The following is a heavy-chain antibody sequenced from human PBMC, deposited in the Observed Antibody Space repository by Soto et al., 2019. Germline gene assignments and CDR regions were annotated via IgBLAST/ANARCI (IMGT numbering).Heavy chain of an antibody. CDR3: ARLSVRYCSGGSCSQLDY. Sequence: EVQLVESGGGLVQPGGSVRLSCAASGFTFSTYSMNWVRQAPGEGLEWVSFISSSGGTIYYADSVKGRFTIYRDNAKNSLYLQMNSLSDEDTAVYYCARLSVRYCSGGSCSQLDYWGQGTLVTVSS. CDR1: GFTFSTYS. V-gene: IGHV3-48*02. D-gene: IGHD2-15*01. J-gene: IGHJ4*02. CDR2: ISSSGGTI.